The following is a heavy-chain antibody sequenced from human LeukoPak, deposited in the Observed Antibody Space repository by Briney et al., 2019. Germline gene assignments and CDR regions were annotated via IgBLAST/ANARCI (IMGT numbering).Heavy chain of an antibody. J-gene: IGHJ4*02. Sequence: PGGSLRLSCAASGFTVSSNYMSWVRQAPGKGLEWIGYMSKSGSTNYNPSLQSRVTILVDTSKNQFSLKLSSATAADTAVYYCARHKGSSTWYPFDYWGQGTLVTVSS. D-gene: IGHD6-13*01. CDR1: GFTVSSNY. CDR2: MSKSGST. V-gene: IGHV4-59*08. CDR3: ARHKGSSTWYPFDY.